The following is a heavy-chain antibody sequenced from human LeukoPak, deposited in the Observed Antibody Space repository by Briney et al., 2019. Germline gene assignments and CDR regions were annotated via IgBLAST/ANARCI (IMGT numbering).Heavy chain of an antibody. J-gene: IGHJ4*02. CDR3: ARAPVDWVRTTYYFDY. CDR1: GFTFSSYG. V-gene: IGHV3-33*01. Sequence: PGGSLILSCAASGFTFSSYGMRWVRQAPRKGLEWVAGIWYDGSNKYYADSVKGRFTISRDNSKNTLYLQMNSLRAEDTAVYYCARAPVDWVRTTYYFDYWGQGNLVTGSS. D-gene: IGHD3-9*01. CDR2: IWYDGSNK.